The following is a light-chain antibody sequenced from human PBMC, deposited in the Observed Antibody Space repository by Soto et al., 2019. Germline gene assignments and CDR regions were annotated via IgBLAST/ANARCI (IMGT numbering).Light chain of an antibody. CDR1: QSVSSN. V-gene: IGKV3-15*01. CDR2: GAS. J-gene: IGKJ1*01. CDR3: QQYNNWPWT. Sequence: EIVMTQSPATLSVSPGERATLSCRASQSVSSNLAWYQQKPGQAPRLLIYGASTRATGIPARFSGSGSGTXXXLXXSSLQSEDFAVYYCQQYNNWPWTFGQGTKVEIK.